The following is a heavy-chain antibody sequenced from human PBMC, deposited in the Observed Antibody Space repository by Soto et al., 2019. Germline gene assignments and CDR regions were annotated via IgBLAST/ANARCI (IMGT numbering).Heavy chain of an antibody. Sequence: SETLSLTCAVYGGSFSGYCWSWIRQPPGKGLEWIGEINHSGSTNYNPSLKSRVTISVDTSKNQFSLKLSSVTAADTAVYYCARRIPPGVLRFLEWSTTGGMDVWGQGTTVTVSS. V-gene: IGHV4-34*01. J-gene: IGHJ6*02. CDR2: INHSGST. D-gene: IGHD3-3*01. CDR3: ARRIPPGVLRFLEWSTTGGMDV. CDR1: GGSFSGYC.